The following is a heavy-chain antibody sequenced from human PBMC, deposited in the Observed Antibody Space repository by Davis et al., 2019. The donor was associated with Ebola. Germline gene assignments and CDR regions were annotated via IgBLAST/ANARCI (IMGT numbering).Heavy chain of an antibody. J-gene: IGHJ4*02. CDR1: GFTFSSYW. D-gene: IGHD3-3*01. CDR3: ARVEVGFLEWLFDY. CDR2: IKQDGSEK. V-gene: IGHV3-7*03. Sequence: GESLKISCAASGFTFSSYWMTWVRQAPGKGLEWVANIKQDGSEKYYVDSVKGRFTISRDNAKNSLYLQMNSLTAEDTAVYYCARVEVGFLEWLFDYWGQGTLVTVSS.